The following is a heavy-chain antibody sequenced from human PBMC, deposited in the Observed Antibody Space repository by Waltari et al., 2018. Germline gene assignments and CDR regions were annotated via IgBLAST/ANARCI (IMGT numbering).Heavy chain of an antibody. Sequence: QVQLVESGGGVVQPGRSLRLSCAASGFTFSSYGMHWVRQAPGKGLGWVAVIWYDGSNKYYADSVKGRFTISRDNSKNTLYLQMNSLRAEDTAVYYCARDPLYMVRGPYRGGIDYWGQGTLVTVSS. CDR1: GFTFSSYG. CDR2: IWYDGSNK. J-gene: IGHJ4*02. V-gene: IGHV3-33*01. D-gene: IGHD3-10*01. CDR3: ARDPLYMVRGPYRGGIDY.